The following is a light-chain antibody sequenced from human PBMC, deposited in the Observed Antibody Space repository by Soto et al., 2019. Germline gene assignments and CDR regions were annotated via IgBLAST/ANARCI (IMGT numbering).Light chain of an antibody. V-gene: IGKV3-15*01. CDR3: QQYDNWPSTWT. J-gene: IGKJ1*01. Sequence: EIVMTQSPATLSVSPGERATLSCRASQSVSSNLAWYQQKPGQAPRLLIYGASTGATGIPARFSGSGSGTEFTLTISSLQSEDFAVYYCQQYDNWPSTWTFGQGTKVEIK. CDR1: QSVSSN. CDR2: GAS.